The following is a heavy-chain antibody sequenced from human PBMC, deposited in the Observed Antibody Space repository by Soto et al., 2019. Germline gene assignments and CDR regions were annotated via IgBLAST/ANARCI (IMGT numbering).Heavy chain of an antibody. Sequence: GGSLRLSCAASGFAFNNFAMSWVRQAPGKGLEWVSVIDGPGETTYYADPVKGRFTISRDNSKSTLFLQMNRLRVEDTALYYCAKRTPGYCSVGICHYFDSWGQGSLATVSS. J-gene: IGHJ4*02. CDR1: GFAFNNFA. CDR2: IDGPGETT. D-gene: IGHD2-15*01. V-gene: IGHV3-23*01. CDR3: AKRTPGYCSVGICHYFDS.